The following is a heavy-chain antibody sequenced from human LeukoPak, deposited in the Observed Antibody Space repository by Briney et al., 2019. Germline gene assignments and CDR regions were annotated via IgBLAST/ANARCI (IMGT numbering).Heavy chain of an antibody. V-gene: IGHV3-21*01. J-gene: IGHJ5*02. D-gene: IGHD2-15*01. CDR3: ASSQAAAGLNWFDP. CDR1: GFTSSSYS. Sequence: GGSLRLSCAASGFTSSSYSMNWVRQAPGKGLEWVSSISSSSSYIYYADSVKGRFTISRDNAKNSLYLRMNSLRAEDTAVYYCASSQAAAGLNWFDPWGQGTLVTVSS. CDR2: ISSSSSYI.